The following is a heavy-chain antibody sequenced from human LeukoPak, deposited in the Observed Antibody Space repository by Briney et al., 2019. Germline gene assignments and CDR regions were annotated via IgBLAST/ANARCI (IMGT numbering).Heavy chain of an antibody. J-gene: IGHJ6*03. Sequence: GGSLRLSCAASGFTVDDYDMSWVRQAPGKGLEWVSGVNWNGGSTGYADSVKGRFTISRDNAKNSLYLQMNSLRAEDTALYYCARDGRIAVAGKVSSYYHMDVWGKGTTVTVSS. CDR3: ARDGRIAVAGKVSSYYHMDV. CDR1: GFTVDDYD. D-gene: IGHD6-19*01. V-gene: IGHV3-20*04. CDR2: VNWNGGST.